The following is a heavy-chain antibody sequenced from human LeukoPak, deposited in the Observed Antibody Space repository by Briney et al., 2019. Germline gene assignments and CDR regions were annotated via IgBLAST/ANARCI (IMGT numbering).Heavy chain of an antibody. J-gene: IGHJ4*02. CDR1: GFTVGYNY. CDR2: IYNSGST. Sequence: GGSLRLSCAASGFTVGYNYMTWVRQAPGKGLEWVAAIYNSGSTYYADSVKGRFTISRDNAKNTLYLQMNSLRAEDTAVYYCARESPHSDYWGQGTLVTVSS. V-gene: IGHV3-66*01. CDR3: ARESPHSDY. D-gene: IGHD2-21*01.